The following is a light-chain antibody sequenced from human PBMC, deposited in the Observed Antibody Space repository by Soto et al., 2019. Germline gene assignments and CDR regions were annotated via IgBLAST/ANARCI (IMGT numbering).Light chain of an antibody. CDR2: KTS. V-gene: IGKV1-5*03. Sequence: DIQMTQSPSTLSASVGDRVTITCRASQSINSWLAWYQQKPGKAPKLLIYKTSSLESGGPSRFSGSGSGTEFTLTISSLQPDDFATYYCQQYNNSPWTFGQGTKVEIK. CDR1: QSINSW. CDR3: QQYNNSPWT. J-gene: IGKJ1*01.